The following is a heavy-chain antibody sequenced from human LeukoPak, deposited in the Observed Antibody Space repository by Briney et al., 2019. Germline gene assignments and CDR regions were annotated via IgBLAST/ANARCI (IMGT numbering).Heavy chain of an antibody. CDR3: TRDTYYDFWSGYLDY. CDR1: GFTFGDYA. V-gene: IGHV3-49*04. D-gene: IGHD3-3*01. CDR2: IRSKAYGGTT. J-gene: IGHJ4*02. Sequence: GGSLRLSCTASGFTFGDYAMSWVRQAPGKGLEGVGFIRSKAYGGTTEYAASVKGRFTISRDDSKSIAYLQMNSLKTEDTAVYYCTRDTYYDFWSGYLDYWGQGTLVTVSS.